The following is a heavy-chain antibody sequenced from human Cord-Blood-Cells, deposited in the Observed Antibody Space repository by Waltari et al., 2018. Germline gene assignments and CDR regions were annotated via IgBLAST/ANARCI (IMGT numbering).Heavy chain of an antibody. J-gene: IGHJ2*01. CDR3: ARQSWGLANWYFDL. Sequence: QLQLQESGPGLVKPSEPLSLTCTVSGGSISSSSYYWGRLRQPPGKGLEWIGSIYYSGSTYYNPSLKSRVTISVDTSKNQFSLKLSSVTAADTAVYYCARQSWGLANWYFDLWGRGTLVTVSS. V-gene: IGHV4-39*01. D-gene: IGHD6-13*01. CDR1: GGSISSSSYY. CDR2: IYYSGST.